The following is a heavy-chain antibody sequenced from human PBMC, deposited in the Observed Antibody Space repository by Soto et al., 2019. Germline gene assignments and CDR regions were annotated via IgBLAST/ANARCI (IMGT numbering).Heavy chain of an antibody. Sequence: QVQLVESGGGVVQPGRSLRLTCAASGFTFSSYAMHWVRQAPGKGLEWVAVISYDGRSKYYAYSIKGRFTISSDNSKNTLYLQMTDLRPEDSAVYYCATALSSRVVISTCFDYWGQGTLVTVSS. D-gene: IGHD3-22*01. CDR3: ATALSSRVVISTCFDY. V-gene: IGHV3-30*03. J-gene: IGHJ4*02. CDR1: GFTFSSYA. CDR2: ISYDGRSK.